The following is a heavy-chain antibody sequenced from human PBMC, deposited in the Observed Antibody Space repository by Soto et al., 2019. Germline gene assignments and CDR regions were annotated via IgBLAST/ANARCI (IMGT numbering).Heavy chain of an antibody. CDR3: AGDYSNKGFAY. V-gene: IGHV3-11*05. D-gene: IGHD5-18*01. J-gene: IGHJ4*02. CDR1: GFALVDY. Sequence: QVQLVESGGGLVKPGGSLTLSCTASGFALVDYMSWIRQAPGKGLESVSYISGSGAYTTYADSVRGRFTISRDNAKNSLYMQMNNLRAEDTAVYYWAGDYSNKGFAYGGQGTLVTFSS. CDR2: ISGSGAYT.